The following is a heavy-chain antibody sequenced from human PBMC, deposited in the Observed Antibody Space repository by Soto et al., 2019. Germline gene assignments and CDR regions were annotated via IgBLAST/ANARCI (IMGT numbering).Heavy chain of an antibody. J-gene: IGHJ6*02. V-gene: IGHV1-69*13. D-gene: IGHD2-15*01. CDR1: GGTFSSYA. Sequence: SVKVSCKASGGTFSSYAISWVRQAPGQGLEWMGGIIPIFGTANYAQKFQGRVTITADEPTSTAYMELSSLRSEDTAVYYCARVSQAQQRSGYCSGGSCYGMDVWGQGTTVTVSS. CDR3: ARVSQAQQRSGYCSGGSCYGMDV. CDR2: IIPIFGTA.